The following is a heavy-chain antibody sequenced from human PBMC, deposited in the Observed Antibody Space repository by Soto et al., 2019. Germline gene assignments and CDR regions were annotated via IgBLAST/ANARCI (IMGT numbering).Heavy chain of an antibody. J-gene: IGHJ4*02. V-gene: IGHV3-21*01. D-gene: IGHD3-10*01. CDR2: ISSSSSYI. CDR1: GFTFSSYS. Sequence: EVQLVESGGGLVKPGGSLRLSCAASGFTFSSYSMNWVRQAPGKGLEWVSSISSSSSYIYYADSVKGRFTISRDNAKNSLYLQMNSLRAEDTAVYYCARDLVRGVIWVQEGIHYWGQGTLVTVSS. CDR3: ARDLVRGVIWVQEGIHY.